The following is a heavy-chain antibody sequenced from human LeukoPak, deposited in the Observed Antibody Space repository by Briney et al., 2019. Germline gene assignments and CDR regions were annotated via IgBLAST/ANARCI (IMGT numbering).Heavy chain of an antibody. CDR3: ARHSTYSSSDY. CDR2: INHSGST. J-gene: IGHJ4*02. Sequence: PSETLSLTCAVYGGSFSGYYWSWIRQPPGKGLEWIGEINHSGSTNYNPSLKSRVTISVDTSKNQFSLKLSSVTAADTAVYYCARHSTYSSSDYWGQGTLVTVSS. V-gene: IGHV4-34*01. D-gene: IGHD6-6*01. CDR1: GGSFSGYY.